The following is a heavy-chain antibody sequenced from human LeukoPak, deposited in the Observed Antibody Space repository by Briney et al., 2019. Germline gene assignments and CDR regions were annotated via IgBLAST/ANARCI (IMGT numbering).Heavy chain of an antibody. CDR3: ARVGPWVNPDYYYYYMDV. V-gene: IGHV1-8*02. CDR1: GYTFTSYG. J-gene: IGHJ6*03. Sequence: ASVKVSCKASGYTFTSYGISWVRQAPGQGLEWMGWMNPNSGDTGYVQKFQGRVTMTRNTSISTTYMELSSLRSEDTAVYYCARVGPWVNPDYYYYYMDVWGKGTTVTVSS. D-gene: IGHD1-14*01. CDR2: MNPNSGDT.